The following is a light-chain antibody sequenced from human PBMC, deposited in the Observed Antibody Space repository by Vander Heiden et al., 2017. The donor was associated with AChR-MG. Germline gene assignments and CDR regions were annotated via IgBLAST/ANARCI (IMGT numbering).Light chain of an antibody. CDR2: EVS. CDR1: SSDVGGHNY. Sequence: QSALPQPPSAPGSPGQSVTISCPGTSSDVGGHNYVSWYQQHPGKAPKLMIFEVSKRPSGVPDRFSGSKSGNTASLTVSGLQAEDEADYYCGSYAGSGDFYVFGTGTKVTVL. CDR3: GSYAGSGDFYV. J-gene: IGLJ1*01. V-gene: IGLV2-8*01.